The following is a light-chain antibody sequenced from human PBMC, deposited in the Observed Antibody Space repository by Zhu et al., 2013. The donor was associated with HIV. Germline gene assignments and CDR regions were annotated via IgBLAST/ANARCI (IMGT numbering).Light chain of an antibody. Sequence: EIVLTQSPATLSVSPGERATLSCRASRDIRSNLAWYQQKPGQAPRLLIYGASTRATGIPDRFSGSGSGTDFTLTISRVEPEDFAVYYCQQYGGSPLTFGGGTTVEIK. V-gene: IGKV3-20*01. CDR2: GAS. J-gene: IGKJ4*01. CDR1: RDIRSN. CDR3: QQYGGSPLT.